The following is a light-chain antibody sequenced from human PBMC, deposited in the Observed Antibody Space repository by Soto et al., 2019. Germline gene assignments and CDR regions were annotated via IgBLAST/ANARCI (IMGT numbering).Light chain of an antibody. CDR3: QQYATSLQT. Sequence: EIVLTQSPGTLSLSPGERATLSCRASQSVRSNYLAWYQQKPGQAPSLLIYGASSRATGIPDRFSGSGSGTDFTLTIIRLEPEDFAVYYCQQYATSLQTFGQGTKVEI. J-gene: IGKJ1*01. CDR2: GAS. V-gene: IGKV3-20*01. CDR1: QSVRSNY.